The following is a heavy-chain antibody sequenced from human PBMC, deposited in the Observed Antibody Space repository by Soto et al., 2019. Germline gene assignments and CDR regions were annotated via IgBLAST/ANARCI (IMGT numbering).Heavy chain of an antibody. CDR3: ARTAYSSSWYNH. Sequence: SETLSLTCAVYGGSFSGYYWSWLRPPPGKGLEWIGEINHSGSTNYNPSLKSRVTISVDTSKNQFSLKLSSVTAADTAVYYCARTAYSSSWYNHWGQGTLVTVSS. V-gene: IGHV4-34*01. J-gene: IGHJ4*02. CDR2: INHSGST. D-gene: IGHD6-13*01. CDR1: GGSFSGYY.